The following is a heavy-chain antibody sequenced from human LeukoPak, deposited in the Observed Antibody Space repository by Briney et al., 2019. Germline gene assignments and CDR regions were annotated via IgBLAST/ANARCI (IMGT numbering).Heavy chain of an antibody. CDR1: GGFISSSSYF. Sequence: PSETLSLTCTVSGGFISSSSYFWGWIRQPPGKGLEWIGSIYYSGSTSYNTSLKSRVTISVDTSKNQFSLKLSSVTAADTAVYYCARDTVYYYGSGFDYWGQGTLVTVSS. V-gene: IGHV4-39*07. CDR2: IYYSGST. CDR3: ARDTVYYYGSGFDY. J-gene: IGHJ4*02. D-gene: IGHD3-10*01.